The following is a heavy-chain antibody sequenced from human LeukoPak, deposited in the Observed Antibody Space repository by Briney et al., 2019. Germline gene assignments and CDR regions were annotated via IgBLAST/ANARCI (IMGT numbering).Heavy chain of an antibody. D-gene: IGHD3-10*01. V-gene: IGHV1-2*02. CDR1: GYTFTGYY. CDR3: ARPGVTMVRGVIISRLGWFDP. CDR2: INPNSGGT. Sequence: GASVKVSCKASGYTFTGYYMHWVRQAPGQGLEWMGWINPNSGGTNYAQKFQGRVTMTRDTSISTAYMELSRLRSDDTAVYYCARPGVTMVRGVIISRLGWFDPWGQGTLVTVSS. J-gene: IGHJ5*02.